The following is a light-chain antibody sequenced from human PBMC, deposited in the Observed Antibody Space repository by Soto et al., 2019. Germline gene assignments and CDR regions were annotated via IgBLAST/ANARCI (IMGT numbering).Light chain of an antibody. V-gene: IGKV3-11*01. CDR1: RSLYIY. CDR3: QQRSSWPRT. J-gene: IGKJ2*01. CDR2: DAS. Sequence: EIVLTQSPATLSLSPGERATLSCRASRSLYIYLAWFQQKPAQAPRLLIYDASKRATGIPARFSGSGSGTDFTLTISSLEPEDFAVYYCQQRSSWPRTFGQGTSLEIK.